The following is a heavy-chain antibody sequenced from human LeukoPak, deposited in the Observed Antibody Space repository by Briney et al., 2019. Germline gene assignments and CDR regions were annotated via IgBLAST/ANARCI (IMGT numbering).Heavy chain of an antibody. D-gene: IGHD1-26*01. CDR2: MNPNSGNT. CDR3: ARGLKWTGSYYYFEY. V-gene: IGHV1-8*01. CDR1: GYTFPSYD. Sequence: ASVKVSCKTSGYTFPSYDINWVRQATGQGLEWMGWMNPNSGNTGYTQKFQGRVTISRNTSITTAYMELSSLRSEDTGVYYCARGLKWTGSYYYFEYWGQGTLVTVSS. J-gene: IGHJ4*02.